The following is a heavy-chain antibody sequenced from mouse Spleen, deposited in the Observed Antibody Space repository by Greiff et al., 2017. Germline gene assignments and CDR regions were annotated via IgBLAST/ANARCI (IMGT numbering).Heavy chain of an antibody. CDR1: GYTFTDYY. D-gene: IGHD4-1*01. J-gene: IGHJ2*01. CDR2: IYPGSGNT. Sequence: QVQLQQSGAELVRPGASVKLSCKASGYTFTDYYINWVKQRPGQGLEWIARIYPGSGNTYYNEKFKGKATLTAEKSSSTAYMQLSSLTSEDSAVYFCARSDWDAFDYWGQGTTLTVSS. CDR3: ARSDWDAFDY. V-gene: IGHV1-76*01.